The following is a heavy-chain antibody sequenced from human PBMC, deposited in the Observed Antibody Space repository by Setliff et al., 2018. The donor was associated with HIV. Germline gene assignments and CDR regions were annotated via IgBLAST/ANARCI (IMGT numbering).Heavy chain of an antibody. V-gene: IGHV4-34*01. CDR2: INQSGIS. Sequence: PLETLSLTCAVYGGSFSDHYWTWIRQPPGKGLEWIGEINQSGISNFNPSLKSRVTMPIDTPKNQFSLKLSSVTAADTAVYFCARGGGFWSGQLDYWGQGTLVTVSS. D-gene: IGHD3-3*01. CDR1: GGSFSDHY. CDR3: ARGGGFWSGQLDY. J-gene: IGHJ4*02.